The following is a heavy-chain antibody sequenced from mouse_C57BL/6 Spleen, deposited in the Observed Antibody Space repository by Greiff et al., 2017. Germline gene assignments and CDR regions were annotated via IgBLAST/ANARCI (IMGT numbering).Heavy chain of an antibody. CDR1: GYAFSSYW. CDR3: ATNYYGSSYDFDY. CDR2: LYPGDGDT. V-gene: IGHV1-80*01. Sequence: VQLQQSGAELVKPGASVKISCKASGYAFSSYWMNWVKQRPGKGLEWIGQLYPGDGDTNYNGKFKGKATLTADKSSSTAYMQLSSLTSEDSAVYFCATNYYGSSYDFDYWGQGTTLTVSS. D-gene: IGHD1-1*01. J-gene: IGHJ2*01.